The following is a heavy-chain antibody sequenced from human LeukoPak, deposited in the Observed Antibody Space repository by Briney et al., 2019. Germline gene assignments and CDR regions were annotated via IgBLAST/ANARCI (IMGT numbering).Heavy chain of an antibody. CDR3: ARVLLSNYDFWSGYSNWFDP. D-gene: IGHD3-3*01. CDR2: ISNSGST. J-gene: IGHJ5*02. Sequence: SETLSLTCTVSGDSISTYYWTWIRQPPGKGLEWIGYISNSGSTNYNPSLKSRVTISVDTSKNQFSLKLSSVTAADTAVYYCARVLLSNYDFWSGYSNWFDPWAREPWSPSPQ. V-gene: IGHV4-59*01. CDR1: GDSISTYY.